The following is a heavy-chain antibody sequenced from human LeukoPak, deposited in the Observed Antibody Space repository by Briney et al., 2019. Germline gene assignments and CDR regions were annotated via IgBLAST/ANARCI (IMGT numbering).Heavy chain of an antibody. Sequence: GGSLRLSXAASGFTFRNYEMNWVRQAPEKGQEWVSYISSSGSAVYYADSVKGRFTISRDNAKNSLYLQMNSLRAEDTALYYCASGPSVGSGWSPDLWGQGTLVTVSS. V-gene: IGHV3-48*03. CDR2: ISSSGSAV. CDR3: ASGPSVGSGWSPDL. CDR1: GFTFRNYE. D-gene: IGHD6-19*01. J-gene: IGHJ5*02.